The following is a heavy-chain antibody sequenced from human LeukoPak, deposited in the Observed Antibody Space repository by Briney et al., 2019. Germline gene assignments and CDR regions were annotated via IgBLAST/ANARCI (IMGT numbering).Heavy chain of an antibody. CDR1: GYTFTSYD. J-gene: IGHJ5*02. D-gene: IGHD3-3*01. V-gene: IGHV1-8*01. CDR2: MNPNSGNT. CDR3: ARDRTYDFWSGYYTGENWFDP. Sequence: ASVKVSCKASGYTFTSYDINWVRQATGQGLEWIGWMNPNSGNTDYAQKFQGRVTMTRNTSISTAYMELSSLRSEDTAVYYCARDRTYDFWSGYYTGENWFDPWGQGTLVTVSS.